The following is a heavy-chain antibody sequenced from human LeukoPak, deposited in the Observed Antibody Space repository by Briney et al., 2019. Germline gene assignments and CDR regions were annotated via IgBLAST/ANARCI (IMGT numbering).Heavy chain of an antibody. D-gene: IGHD5/OR15-5a*01. Sequence: ASVKVSCKASGYTFTSYGISWVRQAPGQGLEWMGWISAYNGNTNYAQKLQGRVTMTTDTSTSTAYMELRSLRSDDTAVYYCARSRVKCLVSFQPYHDAFDSWGQGTMVTVSS. CDR2: ISAYNGNT. J-gene: IGHJ3*02. CDR1: GYTFTSYG. CDR3: ARSRVKCLVSFQPYHDAFDS. V-gene: IGHV1-18*01.